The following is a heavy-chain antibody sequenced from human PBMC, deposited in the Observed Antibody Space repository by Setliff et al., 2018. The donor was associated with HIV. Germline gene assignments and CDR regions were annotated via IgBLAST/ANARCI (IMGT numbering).Heavy chain of an antibody. CDR1: AFTFSTFA. V-gene: IGHV3-30*18. D-gene: IGHD6-19*01. CDR3: VKDRRYSSGPQSYFDN. Sequence: GGSLRLSCEVSAFTFSTFAMHWVRQAPGKGLEWLAFISSGGNDIYYADSVKGRFSISRDNSDNTVHVEMNSLRPDDTAMYYCVKDRRYSSGPQSYFDNWGQGTLVTVSS. CDR2: ISSGGNDI. J-gene: IGHJ4*02.